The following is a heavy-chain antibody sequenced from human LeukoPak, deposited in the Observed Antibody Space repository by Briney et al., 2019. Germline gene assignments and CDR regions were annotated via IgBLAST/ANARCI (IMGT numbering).Heavy chain of an antibody. Sequence: ASVKVSCKASGGTFSSYAISWVRQAPGQGLEWMGGIIPIFGTANYAQKFQGRVTITADKSTSTAYMELSSLRSEDTAIYYCARAPSYCSGFSCPYYMDVWGKGTTVTISS. CDR3: ARAPSYCSGFSCPYYMDV. D-gene: IGHD2-2*01. CDR2: IIPIFGTA. J-gene: IGHJ6*03. CDR1: GGTFSSYA. V-gene: IGHV1-69*06.